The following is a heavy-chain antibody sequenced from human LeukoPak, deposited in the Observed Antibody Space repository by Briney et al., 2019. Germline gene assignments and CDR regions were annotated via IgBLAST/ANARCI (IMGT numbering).Heavy chain of an antibody. CDR2: INPYKGNT. CDR1: GYTFTSYG. V-gene: IGHV1-18*01. J-gene: IGHJ5*02. Sequence: GASVKVSCKASGYTFTSYGFTWVRQAPGQGREWMGWINPYKGNTNYAHKLQGSVTMTTDTSTSTAYMELRSLSSGDTAVYYCARGSGAYSGSYYAWFDPWGQGTLVTVSS. CDR3: ARGSGAYSGSYYAWFDP. D-gene: IGHD1-26*01.